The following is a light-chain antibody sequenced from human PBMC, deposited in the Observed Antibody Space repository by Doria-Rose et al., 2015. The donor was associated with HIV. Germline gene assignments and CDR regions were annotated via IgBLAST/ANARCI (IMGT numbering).Light chain of an antibody. Sequence: DIQVTQSPSFLSASVGVRVTITCRASQGISRYLAWYQQKPGKAPTLLIFGASTLQSGVPSRFSGSGSGTEFTLTISSLQPEDSATYYCQQFDSFPRTFGQGTKVELK. CDR1: QGISRY. V-gene: IGKV1-9*01. J-gene: IGKJ1*01. CDR3: QQFDSFPRT. CDR2: GAS.